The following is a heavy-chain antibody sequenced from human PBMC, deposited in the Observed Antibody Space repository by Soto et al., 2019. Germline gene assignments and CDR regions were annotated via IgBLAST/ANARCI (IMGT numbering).Heavy chain of an antibody. CDR3: ARMASAGTFTGFDP. J-gene: IGHJ5*02. V-gene: IGHV1-8*02. D-gene: IGHD6-13*01. Sequence: QVQLVQSGAEVREPGASVRVSCKASGYTFINYDISWVRQATGQGVEWMGWMNPGSGKTGYANKFQGRVTTARDAATSTAQLELSSLTSEDTAVYYCARMASAGTFTGFDPWGQGTLFTVSS. CDR1: GYTFINYD. CDR2: MNPGSGKT.